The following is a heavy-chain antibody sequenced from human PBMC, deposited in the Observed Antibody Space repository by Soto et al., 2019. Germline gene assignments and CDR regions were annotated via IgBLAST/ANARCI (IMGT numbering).Heavy chain of an antibody. D-gene: IGHD2-2*01. CDR2: ISYDGSNK. Sequence: GGSLRLSCAASGFTFSSYGMHWVRQAPGKGLEWVAVISYDGSNKYYADSVKGRFTISRDNSKNTLYLQMNSLRAEDTAVYYCARVVVPAAMDYYYGMDVWGQGTTVTV. CDR3: ARVVVPAAMDYYYGMDV. V-gene: IGHV3-30*03. CDR1: GFTFSSYG. J-gene: IGHJ6*02.